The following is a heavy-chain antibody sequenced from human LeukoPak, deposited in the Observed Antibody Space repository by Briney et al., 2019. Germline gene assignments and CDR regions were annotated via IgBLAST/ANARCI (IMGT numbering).Heavy chain of an antibody. Sequence: GGSLRLSCAASGFTFNSYAMTWVRQAPGKGLEWVSHVSGSGGITYYADSVKGRFTIFRDNSKNTLYLQMNSLRADDTAVYYCAKTTAGNSSGRNPGWPVDYWGQGAIVTVSS. D-gene: IGHD6-19*01. CDR1: GFTFNSYA. CDR3: AKTTAGNSSGRNPGWPVDY. J-gene: IGHJ4*02. V-gene: IGHV3-23*01. CDR2: VSGSGGIT.